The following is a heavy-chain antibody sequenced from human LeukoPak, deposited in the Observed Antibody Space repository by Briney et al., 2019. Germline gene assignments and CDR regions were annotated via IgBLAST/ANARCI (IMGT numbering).Heavy chain of an antibody. CDR1: GFTFSSYG. D-gene: IGHD2-2*01. Sequence: GGSLRLSCAASGFTFSSYGMEWVRQVPGEGLEWVAFILNDGTTKYYADSVKGRFTISRDNSRNTLYMQMNSLRAEDTAVYYCAKSGRDSSTDYFDYWGQGTLVTVSS. CDR3: AKSGRDSSTDYFDY. CDR2: ILNDGTTK. V-gene: IGHV3-30*02. J-gene: IGHJ4*02.